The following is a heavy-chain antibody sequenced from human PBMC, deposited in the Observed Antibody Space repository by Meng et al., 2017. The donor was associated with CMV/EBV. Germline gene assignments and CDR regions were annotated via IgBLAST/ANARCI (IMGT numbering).Heavy chain of an antibody. V-gene: IGHV3-21*01. Sequence: GGSLRLSCVASGFTFSSYSMYWARQAPGKGLEWVSSISSSSSYIYYADSVKGRFTISRDNAKNSLCLQMNGLRAEDTAVYYCARDMEPLALVATADYWGQGTLVTVSS. D-gene: IGHD1-26*01. CDR1: GFTFSSYS. CDR2: ISSSSSYI. CDR3: ARDMEPLALVATADY. J-gene: IGHJ4*02.